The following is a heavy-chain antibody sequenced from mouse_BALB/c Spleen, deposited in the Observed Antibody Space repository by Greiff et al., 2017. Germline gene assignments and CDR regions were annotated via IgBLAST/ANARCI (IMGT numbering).Heavy chain of an antibody. Sequence: EVKLVESGGDLVKPGGSLKLSCAASGFTFSSYGMSWVRQTPDKRLEWVATISSGGSYTYYPDSVKGRFTISRDNAKNTLYLQMSSLKSEDTAMYYCARQGGRYDEDYWGQGTTLTVSS. D-gene: IGHD2-12*01. CDR2: ISSGGSYT. CDR3: ARQGGRYDEDY. CDR1: GFTFSSYG. J-gene: IGHJ2*01. V-gene: IGHV5-6*01.